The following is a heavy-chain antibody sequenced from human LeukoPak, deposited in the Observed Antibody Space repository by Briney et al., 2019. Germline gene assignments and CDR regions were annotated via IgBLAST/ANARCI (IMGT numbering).Heavy chain of an antibody. D-gene: IGHD6-13*01. CDR2: INTHGSST. Sequence: GGSLRLSCAASGFAFSNYWLLWLRRSTGKGLVWVARINTHGSSTNYADSVKGRFTISRDNAKNTLYLQMTSLSAEDTAVYYALAGYYYYYMDVWGKGTTVTVSS. CDR3: LAGYYYYYMDV. V-gene: IGHV3-74*01. J-gene: IGHJ6*03. CDR1: GFAFSNYW.